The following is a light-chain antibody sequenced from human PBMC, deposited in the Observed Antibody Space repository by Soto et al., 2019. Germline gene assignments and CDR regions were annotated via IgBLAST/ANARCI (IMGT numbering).Light chain of an antibody. CDR2: AAS. J-gene: IGKJ4*01. CDR3: QQYNSDFPLT. CDR1: QSISSY. V-gene: IGKV1-5*01. Sequence: IKSPSCLSASVGERVTITCRASQSISSYLNWYQQKPGKAPKLLIYAASGLESGVPSRFSGSGSGTDFTLTISILQPDDFATYYCQQYNSDFPLTFAGGTKVDIK.